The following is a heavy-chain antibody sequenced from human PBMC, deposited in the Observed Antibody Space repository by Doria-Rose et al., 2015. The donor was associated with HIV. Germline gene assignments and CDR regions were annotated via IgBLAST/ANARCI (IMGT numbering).Heavy chain of an antibody. Sequence: VSFQTSGSTFSAYAIHWVRQAPGQRLEWMGWLNVGNGDTRYSRKFQDRVTITSDTSANTGYMALSSLRSEDTAVYYCARIHSLSSSSLGHWGQGTLVTVSS. CDR1: GSTFSAYA. J-gene: IGHJ4*02. V-gene: IGHV1-3*01. D-gene: IGHD6-13*01. CDR3: ARIHSLSSSSLGH. CDR2: LNVGNGDT.